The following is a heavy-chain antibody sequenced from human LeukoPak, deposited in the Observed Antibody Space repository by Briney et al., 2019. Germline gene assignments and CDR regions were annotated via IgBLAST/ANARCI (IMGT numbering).Heavy chain of an antibody. CDR3: AREVYGGNSRPLGY. J-gene: IGHJ4*02. CDR1: GFTFSSYW. Sequence: GGSLRLSCAASGFTFSSYWMSWVRQAPGKGLEWVANIKQDGSEKYYVDSVKGRFTISRDNAKDTLYLQMNSLRAEDTAVYYCAREVYGGNSRPLGYWGQGTLVTVSS. V-gene: IGHV3-7*01. D-gene: IGHD4-23*01. CDR2: IKQDGSEK.